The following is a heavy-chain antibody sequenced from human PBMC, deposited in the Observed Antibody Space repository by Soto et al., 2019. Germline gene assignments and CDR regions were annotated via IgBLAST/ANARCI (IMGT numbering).Heavy chain of an antibody. CDR3: ARAVPYYESSDSYFDY. J-gene: IGHJ4*01. CDR2: TYYRSKWYN. D-gene: IGHD3-3*01. Sequence: SQTLSLTRAGSGDSVSGNSAAWNWLRQPPTRGLEWLGRTYYRSKWYNDYAVSVKSRIAVTPDTSKNQCSLHLDSVTAEDTAVYYCARAVPYYESSDSYFDYWGQGALVTVSS. V-gene: IGHV6-1*01. CDR1: GDSVSGNSAA.